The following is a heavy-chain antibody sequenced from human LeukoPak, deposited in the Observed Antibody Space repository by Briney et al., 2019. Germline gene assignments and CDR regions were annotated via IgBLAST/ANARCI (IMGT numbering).Heavy chain of an antibody. Sequence: GGSLRLSCAASGFTFSDYYMSWIRQAPGKGPEWVSYISSSGSYTIYADSVKGRFTISRDNAKNSLYLQMNSLRAEDTAVYYCARLKCGSPQHWGQGTLVTVSS. CDR1: GFTFSDYY. V-gene: IGHV3-11*06. D-gene: IGHD1-26*01. J-gene: IGHJ1*01. CDR3: ARLKCGSPQH. CDR2: ISSSGSYT.